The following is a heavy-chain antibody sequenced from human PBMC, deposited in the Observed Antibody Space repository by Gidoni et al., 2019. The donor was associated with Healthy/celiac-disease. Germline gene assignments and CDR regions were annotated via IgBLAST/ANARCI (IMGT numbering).Heavy chain of an antibody. V-gene: IGHV1-46*01. CDR1: GYTFTSYY. D-gene: IGHD3-16*02. J-gene: IGHJ4*02. Sequence: QVQLVQSGAEVKKPGASVKVSCKASGYTFTSYYMHWVRQAPGQGLEWMGIINPSGGSTSYAQKFQGRVTMTRDTSTSTVYMELSSLRSEDTAVYYCARGPPYYVWGSYRPSFDYWGQGTLVTVSS. CDR3: ARGPPYYVWGSYRPSFDY. CDR2: INPSGGST.